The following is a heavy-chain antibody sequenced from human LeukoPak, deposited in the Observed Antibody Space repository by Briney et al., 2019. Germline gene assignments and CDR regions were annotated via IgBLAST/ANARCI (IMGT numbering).Heavy chain of an antibody. Sequence: ASVKVSRKASGGTFSSYAISWVRQAPGQGLEWMGGIIPIFGTANYAQKFQGRVTITADESTSTAYMELSSLRSEDTAVYYCASQTTVTPVDYWGQGTLVTVSS. CDR1: GGTFSSYA. CDR2: IIPIFGTA. V-gene: IGHV1-69*01. D-gene: IGHD4-11*01. J-gene: IGHJ4*02. CDR3: ASQTTVTPVDY.